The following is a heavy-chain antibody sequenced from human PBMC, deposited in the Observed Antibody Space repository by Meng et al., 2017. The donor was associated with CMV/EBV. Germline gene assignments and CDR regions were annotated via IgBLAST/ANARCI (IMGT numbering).Heavy chain of an antibody. CDR3: ARGVPLGIIYSFDY. Sequence: VQLVLSGVEVMKPGASVKVSCKASGYTFTGYGISWVRQAPGQGLEWMGWISVYNGHTNFAQNLQGRVTMTTDTSTSTAYVELRSLRSDDTAIYYCARGVPLGIIYSFDYWGQGTLVTVSS. CDR1: GYTFTGYG. D-gene: IGHD2-21*01. V-gene: IGHV1-18*01. CDR2: ISVYNGHT. J-gene: IGHJ4*01.